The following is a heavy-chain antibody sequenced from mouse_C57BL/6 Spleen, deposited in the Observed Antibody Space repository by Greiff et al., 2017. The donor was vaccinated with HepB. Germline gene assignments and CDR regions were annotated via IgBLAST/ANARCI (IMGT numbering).Heavy chain of an antibody. CDR2: IHPNSGST. J-gene: IGHJ2*01. CDR1: GYTFTSYW. D-gene: IGHD1-1*01. Sequence: QVQLQQPGAELVKPGASVKLSCKASGYTFTSYWMHWVKQRPGQGLEWIGMIHPNSGSTNYNEKFKSKATLTVDKSSSTAYMKLSSLTSEDSAVYYCARHYYGSSYLDYWGQGTTLTVSS. V-gene: IGHV1-64*01. CDR3: ARHYYGSSYLDY.